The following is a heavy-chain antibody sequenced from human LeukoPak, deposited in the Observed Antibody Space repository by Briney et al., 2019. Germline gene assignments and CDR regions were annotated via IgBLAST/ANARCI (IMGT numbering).Heavy chain of an antibody. CDR2: ISSNGGST. CDR3: ARGRGLRFLEWLPLGY. V-gene: IGHV3-64*01. Sequence: TGGSLRLSCAASGFTFSSYAMHWVRQAPGKGLEYVSAISSNGGSTYYANSVKGRFTISRDNSKNTLYLQMGSLRAEDMAVYYRARGRGLRFLEWLPLGYWGQGTLVAVSS. CDR1: GFTFSSYA. J-gene: IGHJ4*02. D-gene: IGHD3-3*01.